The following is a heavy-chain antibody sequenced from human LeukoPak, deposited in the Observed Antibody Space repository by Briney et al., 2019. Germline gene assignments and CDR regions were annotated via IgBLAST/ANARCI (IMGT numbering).Heavy chain of an antibody. CDR2: IIPIFGTA. CDR3: ARAVADGYYYYMDV. V-gene: IGHV1-69*06. D-gene: IGHD6-13*01. J-gene: IGHJ6*03. Sequence: ASVKVSCKASGGTFSSYAISWVRQAPGQGLEWMGGIIPIFGTANYAQKFQGRVTITADKSTSTAYMELSSLRSEDTAVYYCARAVADGYYYYMDVWGKGTTVTVSS. CDR1: GGTFSSYA.